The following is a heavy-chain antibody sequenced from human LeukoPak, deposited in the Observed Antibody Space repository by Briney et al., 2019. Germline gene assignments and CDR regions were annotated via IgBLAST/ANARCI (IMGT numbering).Heavy chain of an antibody. D-gene: IGHD6-19*01. J-gene: IGHJ3*02. CDR3: ARPQQWLVHAFDI. V-gene: IGHV5-51*01. Sequence: AGESLKISCKGSGYSFTSYWIGWVRQMPGKGLEWMGIIYPGDSDTRYSPSFQGQVTISADKSISTAYLQWSSLKASDTAMYYCARPQQWLVHAFDIWGQGTMVTVSS. CDR2: IYPGDSDT. CDR1: GYSFTSYW.